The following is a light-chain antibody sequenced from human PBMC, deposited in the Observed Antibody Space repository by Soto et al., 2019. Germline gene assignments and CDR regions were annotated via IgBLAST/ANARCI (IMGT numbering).Light chain of an antibody. CDR3: QAWDSNTARVV. CDR2: QDS. CDR1: RLGDKY. V-gene: IGLV3-1*01. J-gene: IGLJ2*01. Sequence: SYELTQPPSVSVSPGQTASITCSGHRLGDKYACWYQQRPGQSPVLVIYQDSERPSGIPERFSGSNSGNTATLAISGTQAMDEADYYCQAWDSNTARVVFGGGTKLTVL.